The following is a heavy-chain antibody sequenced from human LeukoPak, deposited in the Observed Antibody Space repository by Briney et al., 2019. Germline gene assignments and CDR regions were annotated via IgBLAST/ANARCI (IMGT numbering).Heavy chain of an antibody. V-gene: IGHV3-23*01. CDR2: ISGTGVSA. Sequence: PGGSLRLSCAASGFTFTSYSMGWVRQAPGKGLEWVSAISGTGVSAYYADSVKGRFTISRDNSKNTLYLQMGSLRAEDMAVYYCARAPYSGSYSDYWGQGTLVTVSS. J-gene: IGHJ4*02. D-gene: IGHD1-26*01. CDR3: ARAPYSGSYSDY. CDR1: GFTFTSYS.